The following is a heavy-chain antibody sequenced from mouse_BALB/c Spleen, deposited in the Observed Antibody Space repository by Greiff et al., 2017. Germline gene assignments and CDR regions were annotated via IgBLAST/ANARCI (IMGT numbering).Heavy chain of an antibody. CDR3: ARSGRYDAEYYFDY. CDR2: IYPGDGDT. J-gene: IGHJ2*01. Sequence: QVQLQQSGPELVKPGASVKISCKASGYAFSSSWMNWVKQRPGQGLEWIGRIYPGDGDTNYNGKFKGKATLTADKSSSTAYMQLSSLTSVDSAVYFCARSGRYDAEYYFDYWGQGTTLTVSS. V-gene: IGHV1-82*01. CDR1: GYAFSSSW. D-gene: IGHD2-14*01.